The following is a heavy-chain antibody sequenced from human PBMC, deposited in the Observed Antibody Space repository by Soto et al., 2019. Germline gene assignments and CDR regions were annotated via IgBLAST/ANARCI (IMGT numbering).Heavy chain of an antibody. CDR2: IYPGDSGT. Sequence: PGESLKISCKGSGYTFNSYWIAWLRQMPGQGLEWMAIIYPGDSGTRYSPSFQGQVSSSADRSTNIAYLQWTSLKASDTGIYFCARLPRDDRNTGFRGVFDYWGQGALVSVSS. CDR3: ARLPRDDRNTGFRGVFDY. D-gene: IGHD3-16*01. CDR1: GYTFNSYW. V-gene: IGHV5-51*01. J-gene: IGHJ4*02.